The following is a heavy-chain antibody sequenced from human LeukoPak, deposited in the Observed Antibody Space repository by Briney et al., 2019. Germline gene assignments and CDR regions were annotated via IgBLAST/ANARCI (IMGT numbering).Heavy chain of an antibody. CDR3: ARNEAVMITFGGVIGITLFDY. D-gene: IGHD3-16*02. CDR2: IYYSGGT. CDR1: GGSISSGGYY. V-gene: IGHV4-31*03. J-gene: IGHJ4*02. Sequence: SQTLSLTCTVSGGSISSGGYYWSWIRQHPGKGLEWIGYIYYSGGTYYNPSLKSRVTISVDTSKNQFSLKLSSVTAADTAVYYCARNEAVMITFGGVIGITLFDYWGQGTLVTVSS.